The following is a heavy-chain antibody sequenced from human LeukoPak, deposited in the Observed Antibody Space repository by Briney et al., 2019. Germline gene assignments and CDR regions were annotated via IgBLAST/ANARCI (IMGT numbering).Heavy chain of an antibody. D-gene: IGHD1-26*01. CDR3: ARTVGATVHDY. CDR1: GVSISSSYSY. V-gene: IGHV4-39*07. CDR2: IYYTGNT. J-gene: IGHJ4*02. Sequence: PSETLSLTCTVSGVSISSSYSYRGWIRQPPGMGLEWIGSIYYTGNTYYNASLKSRVTISVGTSKNQFSLKLSSVTAADTAVYYCARTVGATVHDYWGQGTLVTVSS.